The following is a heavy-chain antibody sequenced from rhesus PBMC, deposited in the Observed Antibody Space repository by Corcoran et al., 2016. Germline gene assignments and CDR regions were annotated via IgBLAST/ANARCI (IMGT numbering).Heavy chain of an antibody. CDR1: GFTFDDYA. CDR3: AKGMYSGSWNPFDY. J-gene: IGHJ4*01. V-gene: IGHV3-201*01. Sequence: EVPLVESGGGVGQPGGSMRLSCVASGFTFDDYALHWVRQAPGKGLEGVSAISWDGGSTGYADSGKGRFTISRDNAKNSLYLQMDRLRAEDTALYYCAKGMYSGSWNPFDYWGQGVLVTVSS. D-gene: IGHD6-25*01. CDR2: ISWDGGST.